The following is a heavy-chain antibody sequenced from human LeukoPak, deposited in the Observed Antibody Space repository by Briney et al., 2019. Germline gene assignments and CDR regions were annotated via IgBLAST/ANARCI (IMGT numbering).Heavy chain of an antibody. D-gene: IGHD1-1*01. CDR2: IYYTGTT. CDR3: ARVRYMERPGSHFDY. V-gene: IGHV4-59*01. CDR1: GDPIRSSY. J-gene: IGHJ4*02. Sequence: PSETLSLTCTVSGDPIRSSYWSWIRQPPGKGLEWIGYIYYTGTTTYNPSLKSRVTISVDTSKNQFSLNLSSVTAADTAVYYCARVRYMERPGSHFDYWGQGTLVTVSS.